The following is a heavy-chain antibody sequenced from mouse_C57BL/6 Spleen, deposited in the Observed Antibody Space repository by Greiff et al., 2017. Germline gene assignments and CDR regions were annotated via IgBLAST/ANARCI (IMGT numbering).Heavy chain of an antibody. CDR3: AREGGDSYWYFDG. J-gene: IGHJ1*03. CDR2: ISSGSSTT. V-gene: IGHV5-17*01. Sequence: EVKLVESGGGLVKPGGSLKLSCAASGFTFSDYGMHWVRQAPEKGLEWVAYISSGSSTTNYADTVKGRFTISRDNAKNTLFLQMTSLRSEDTAMYYCAREGGDSYWYFDGWGTGTTVTVSS. D-gene: IGHD2-13*01. CDR1: GFTFSDYG.